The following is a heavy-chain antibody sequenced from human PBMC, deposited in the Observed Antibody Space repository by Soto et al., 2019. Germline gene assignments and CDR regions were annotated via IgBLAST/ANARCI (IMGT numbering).Heavy chain of an antibody. CDR3: AKNQGVELVPLATVACFAP. CDR2: ISGSGFKK. V-gene: IGHV3-23*01. J-gene: IGHJ5*02. D-gene: IGHD1-26*01. Sequence: VRKATGKGLEWISSISGSGFKKYYADSVKGRFTISRDNSKSTVYLELNNLSAEDTAVYHCAKNQGVELVPLATVACFAPWGQRSVVTVS.